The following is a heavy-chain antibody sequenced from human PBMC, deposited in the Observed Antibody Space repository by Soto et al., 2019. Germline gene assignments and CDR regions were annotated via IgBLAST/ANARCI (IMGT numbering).Heavy chain of an antibody. CDR3: AKDTGASVSVAGTWGDY. D-gene: IGHD6-19*01. CDR2: ISYDGSNK. V-gene: IGHV3-30*18. CDR1: GFTFSDYG. J-gene: IGHJ4*02. Sequence: QVRLVESGGGVVQPGRSLRLSCAASGFTFSDYGMHWVRQAPGKGLEWVALISYDGSNKYYADSVKGRFTISRDNSKNTLYLQVNSLRAEDTAVYYCAKDTGASVSVAGTWGDYWGQGTLVTVSS.